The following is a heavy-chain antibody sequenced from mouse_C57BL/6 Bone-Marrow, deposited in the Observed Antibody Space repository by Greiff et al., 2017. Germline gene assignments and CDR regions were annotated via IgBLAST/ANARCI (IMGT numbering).Heavy chain of an antibody. CDR1: GYTFTSYG. V-gene: IGHV1-81*01. D-gene: IGHD1-1*01. CDR2: IYPRSGNT. CDR3: ARPYVRAY. Sequence: QVQLKQSGAELARPGASVKLSCKASGYTFTSYGISWVKQRTGQGLEWIGEIYPRSGNTYYNEKFKGKATLTADKSSSTAYMELRSLTSEDSAVYFCARPYVRAYWGQGTLVTVSA. J-gene: IGHJ3*01.